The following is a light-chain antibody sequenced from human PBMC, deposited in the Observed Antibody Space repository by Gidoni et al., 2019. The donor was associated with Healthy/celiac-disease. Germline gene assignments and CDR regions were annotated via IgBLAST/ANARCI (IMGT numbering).Light chain of an antibody. CDR3: QAWDSSTACRV. CDR1: KLGDKY. Sequence: SHELTQPPSVSVSPGQTASITCSGDKLGDKYACWYQQKPGQSPVLVIYQDSKRPSGIPERFSGSNSGNTATLTISGTQAMDEADYYCQAWDSSTACRVFGTGTKVTVL. V-gene: IGLV3-1*01. CDR2: QDS. J-gene: IGLJ1*01.